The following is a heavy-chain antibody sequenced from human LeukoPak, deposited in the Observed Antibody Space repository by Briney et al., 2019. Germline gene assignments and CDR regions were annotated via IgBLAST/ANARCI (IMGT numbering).Heavy chain of an antibody. CDR3: ARGAGIFGGSYFDY. J-gene: IGHJ4*02. CDR2: IRNDGSMK. V-gene: IGHV3-30*02. CDR1: GFTFSNYG. Sequence: GGSLRLSCAASGFTFSNYGMHWVRQTPAKGLEWVAFIRNDGSMKYYADSVKGRFTISRDNAKNSLYLQMNSLRAEDTAVYYCARGAGIFGGSYFDYWGQGTLVTVSS. D-gene: IGHD1-26*01.